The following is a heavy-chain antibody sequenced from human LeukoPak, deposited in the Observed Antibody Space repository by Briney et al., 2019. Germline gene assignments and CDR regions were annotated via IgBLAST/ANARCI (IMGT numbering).Heavy chain of an antibody. V-gene: IGHV4-39*01. D-gene: IGHD2-15*01. CDR2: IYYSGST. J-gene: IGHJ4*02. CDR3: ARRWPITKRYFDY. Sequence: PSETLSLTCTVSGDSLSSGSYYWGWIRQPPGKGLEWIGSIYYSGSTYYNPSLKSRVTISVVTSKNQFSLRLWYVTASDTAVYHCARRWPITKRYFDYWGQGTLVTVSS. CDR1: GDSLSSGSYY.